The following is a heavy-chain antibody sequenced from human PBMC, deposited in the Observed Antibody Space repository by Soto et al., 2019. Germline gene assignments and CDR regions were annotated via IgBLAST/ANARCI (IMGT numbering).Heavy chain of an antibody. CDR3: ARHGLYDFWSGYYPYYYYYMDV. D-gene: IGHD3-3*01. Sequence: GESLKISCKGSGYSFTSYWIGWVRQMPGKGLEWMGIIYPGDSDTRYSPSFQGQVTISADKSISTAYLQWSSLKASDTAMYYCARHGLYDFWSGYYPYYYYYMDVWGKGTTVTVSS. J-gene: IGHJ6*03. V-gene: IGHV5-51*01. CDR2: IYPGDSDT. CDR1: GYSFTSYW.